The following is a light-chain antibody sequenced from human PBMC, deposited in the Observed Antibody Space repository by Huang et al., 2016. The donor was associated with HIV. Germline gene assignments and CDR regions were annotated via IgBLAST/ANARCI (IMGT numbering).Light chain of an antibody. J-gene: IGKJ4*02. CDR1: QDVNKW. CDR2: ASS. V-gene: IGKV1-12*01. Sequence: DIKMTQSPSSVSASIGDRVSFTCRASQDVNKWLAWYQQKPGVAPKLLVYASSTLQSGAPARVWGSGSGTHFTLTINNLQAEDFATYFCQQSVTFPLTFGGGTKVELK. CDR3: QQSVTFPLT.